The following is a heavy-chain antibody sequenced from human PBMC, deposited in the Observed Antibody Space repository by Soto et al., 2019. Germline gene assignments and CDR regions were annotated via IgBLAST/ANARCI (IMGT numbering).Heavy chain of an antibody. CDR2: INHSGST. CDR3: ATANFWSGYYPNNWFDP. J-gene: IGHJ5*02. Sequence: SETLSLSCAVYGGSFSCYYWSGIRQPPGKGLEWIGEINHSGSTNYNPSLKSRVTISVDTSKNQFSLKLSSVTAADTPVYYCATANFWSGYYPNNWFDPWGQGTLVTVSS. D-gene: IGHD3-3*01. V-gene: IGHV4-34*01. CDR1: GGSFSCYY.